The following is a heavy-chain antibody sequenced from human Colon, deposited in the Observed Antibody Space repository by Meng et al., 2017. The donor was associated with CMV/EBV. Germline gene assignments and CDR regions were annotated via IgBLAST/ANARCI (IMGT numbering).Heavy chain of an antibody. CDR2: INPNSGGT. V-gene: IGHV1-2*02. CDR3: ATVSSGYYLYFQH. D-gene: IGHD3-22*01. CDR1: GYTFTGYY. J-gene: IGHJ1*01. Sequence: EQSWVEVKKPGASMKVSCKASGYTFTGYYMHWVRQAPGQGLEWMGWINPNSGGTNYAQKFQGRVTMTRDTSISTAYMELSRLRSDDTAVYYCATVSSGYYLYFQHWGQGTLVTVSS.